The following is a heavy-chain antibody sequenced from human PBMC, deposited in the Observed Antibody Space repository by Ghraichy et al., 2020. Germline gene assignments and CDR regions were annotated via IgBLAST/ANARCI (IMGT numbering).Heavy chain of an antibody. V-gene: IGHV4-34*01. CDR1: GGPFIDYY. CDR3: ARHGVVPPQYYFDY. CDR2: IDRSGST. D-gene: IGHD3-3*01. Sequence: TLSLTCAVYGGPFIDYYWSWIRQAPGKGLEWIGEIDRSGSTNYNQSVRRRVTISVDTTKKQIFLRLNSVTAADTAVYYCARHGVVPPQYYFDYWGQGILVTVSS. J-gene: IGHJ4*02.